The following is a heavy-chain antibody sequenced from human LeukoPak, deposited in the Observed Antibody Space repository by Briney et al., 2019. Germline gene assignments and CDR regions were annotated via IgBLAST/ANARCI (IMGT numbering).Heavy chain of an antibody. CDR1: GGSFSGYY. CDR3: ARRLWSSGKNWFDP. Sequence: PSETLSLTCAVYGGSFSGYYWSWIRQPPGKGLEWIGEINHSGSTNYNPSLKSRVTISVDTSKNQFSLKLSSVTAADTAVYYCARRLWSSGKNWFDPWGQGNLVTVSS. J-gene: IGHJ5*02. V-gene: IGHV4-34*01. CDR2: INHSGST. D-gene: IGHD3-22*01.